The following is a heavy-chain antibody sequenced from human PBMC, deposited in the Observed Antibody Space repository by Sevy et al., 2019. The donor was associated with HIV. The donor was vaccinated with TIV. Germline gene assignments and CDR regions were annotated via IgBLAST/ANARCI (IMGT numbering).Heavy chain of an antibody. D-gene: IGHD3-10*01. J-gene: IGHJ4*02. CDR3: ARSTFGYFDY. Sequence: SETLSLTCTVSGGPISSYYWSWIRQPPGKGLEWIGYIYYSGSTNYNPSLKSRVTISVDTSKNQFSLKLSSVTAADTAVYYCARSTFGYFDYWGQGTLVTVSS. CDR1: GGPISSYY. V-gene: IGHV4-59*01. CDR2: IYYSGST.